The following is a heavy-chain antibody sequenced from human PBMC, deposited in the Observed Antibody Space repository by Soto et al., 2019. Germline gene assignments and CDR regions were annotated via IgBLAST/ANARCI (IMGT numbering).Heavy chain of an antibody. CDR2: MNPNIGNT. V-gene: IGHV1-8*01. D-gene: IGHD3-3*01. Sequence: ASVKVSCKASGYTFTSYDINWVRQATAQGLEGMGWMNPNIGNTGYAQKFQGRVTMTRNTSISTAYMELSSLRSEDTAVYYCARRVFWSGYSRVLDVWGQGTTVTVSS. CDR3: ARRVFWSGYSRVLDV. CDR1: GYTFTSYD. J-gene: IGHJ6*02.